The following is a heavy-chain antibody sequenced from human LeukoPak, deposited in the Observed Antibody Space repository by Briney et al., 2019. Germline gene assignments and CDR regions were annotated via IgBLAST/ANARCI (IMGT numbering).Heavy chain of an antibody. D-gene: IGHD5-18*01. J-gene: IGHJ4*02. V-gene: IGHV3-9*03. CDR2: ISWNSGSI. CDR3: AKDMRSGYSYGNTIDY. Sequence: GGSLRLSCAASGFTFDDYAMHWVRQAPGKGLEWVSGISWNSGSIGYADSVKGRFTISRDNAKNSLYQQMNSLRAEDMALYYCAKDMRSGYSYGNTIDYWGQGTLVTVSS. CDR1: GFTFDDYA.